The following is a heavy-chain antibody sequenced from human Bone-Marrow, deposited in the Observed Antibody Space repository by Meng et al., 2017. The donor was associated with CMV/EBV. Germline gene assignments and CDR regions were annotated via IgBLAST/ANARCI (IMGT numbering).Heavy chain of an antibody. CDR2: ISNDGSNK. CDR3: ARDPGVGATPSYFDY. CDR1: GFSVSNYG. D-gene: IGHD1-26*01. V-gene: IGHV3-30-3*01. Sequence: GESLKISCAASGFSVSNYGLHWVRQAPGKGLEWVAVISNDGSNKYYADSVKGRFTISRDNSKNTLYLQMNSLRAEDTAVYYCARDPGVGATPSYFDYWGQGTLVTVSS. J-gene: IGHJ4*03.